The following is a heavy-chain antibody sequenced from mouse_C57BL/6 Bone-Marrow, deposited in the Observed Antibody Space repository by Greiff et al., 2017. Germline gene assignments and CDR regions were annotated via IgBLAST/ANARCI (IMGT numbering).Heavy chain of an antibody. D-gene: IGHD1-1*01. CDR1: GYTFTSYW. CDR3: AREGYYGSSLYYFDY. J-gene: IGHJ2*01. CDR2: IDPSDSYT. V-gene: IGHV1-69*01. Sequence: QVQLQQPGAELVMPGASVKLSCKASGYTFTSYWMHWVKQRPGQGLEWIGEIDPSDSYTNYNQKCKGKSTLTVDQSYSTAYMQLSSLTSEDSAVYYCAREGYYGSSLYYFDYWGQGTTLTVSS.